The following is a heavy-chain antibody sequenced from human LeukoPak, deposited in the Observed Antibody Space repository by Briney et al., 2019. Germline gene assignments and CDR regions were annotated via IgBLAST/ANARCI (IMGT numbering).Heavy chain of an antibody. V-gene: IGHV3-64*01. D-gene: IGHD4-11*01. CDR1: GFTFSSYA. Sequence: PGGSVRLSCAASGFTFSSYAMHWVRQAPGKGLEYVSAISSNGGSTYYANSVKGRFTISRDNSKNTLYLQMGSLRAEDMAVYYCARDPTVTTNGDYWGQGTLVTVSS. J-gene: IGHJ4*02. CDR3: ARDPTVTTNGDY. CDR2: ISSNGGST.